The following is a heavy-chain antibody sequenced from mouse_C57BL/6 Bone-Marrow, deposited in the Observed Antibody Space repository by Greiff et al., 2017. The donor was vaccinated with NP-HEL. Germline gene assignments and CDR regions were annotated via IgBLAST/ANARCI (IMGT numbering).Heavy chain of an antibody. J-gene: IGHJ4*01. CDR2: ISDGGSYT. V-gene: IGHV5-4*01. D-gene: IGHD2-4*01. Sequence: EVMLVESGGGLVKPGGSLKLSCAASGFTFSSYAMSWVRQTPEKRLEWVATISDGGSYTYYPDNVKGRFTISRDNAKNNLYLQMSHLKSEDTAMYYCARDYDYVYAMDYWGQGTSVTVSS. CDR1: GFTFSSYA. CDR3: ARDYDYVYAMDY.